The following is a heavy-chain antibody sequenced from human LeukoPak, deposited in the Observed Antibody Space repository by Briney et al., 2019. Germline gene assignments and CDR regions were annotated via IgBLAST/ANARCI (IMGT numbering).Heavy chain of an antibody. CDR2: ISTGGGST. D-gene: IGHD5-12*01. Sequence: GGSLRLSCAASGFTFSSYGMSWVRQAPGKGLEWVSAISTGGGSTYYADSVKGQFTISRDNSKNTLYLQMNSLRAEDTTVYYCAKGGYDSEPFDYWGQGTLVTVSS. J-gene: IGHJ4*02. CDR1: GFTFSSYG. CDR3: AKGGYDSEPFDY. V-gene: IGHV3-23*01.